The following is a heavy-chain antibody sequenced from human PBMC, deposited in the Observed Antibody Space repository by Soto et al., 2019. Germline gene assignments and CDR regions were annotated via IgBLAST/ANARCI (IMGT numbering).Heavy chain of an antibody. J-gene: IGHJ3*02. D-gene: IGHD2-15*01. CDR2: IIPILGIA. V-gene: IGHV1-69*02. CDR3: ARGENVVVVAASTPNDAFDI. CDR1: GGTFSSYT. Sequence: SVKVSCKASGGTFSSYTISWVRQAPGQGLEWMGRIIPILGIANYAQKFQGRVTITADKSTSTAYMELSSLRSEDTAVYYCARGENVVVVAASTPNDAFDIWGQGTMVTVSS.